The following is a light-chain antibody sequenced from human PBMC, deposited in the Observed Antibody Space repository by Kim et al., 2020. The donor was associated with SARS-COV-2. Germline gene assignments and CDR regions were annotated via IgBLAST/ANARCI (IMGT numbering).Light chain of an antibody. CDR3: ATWDDSLSVL. CDR1: WSNIGNND. Sequence: QSVLTQPPSESGAPGQRVTISCSGGWSNIGNNDVYWYQQLPGTAPKLLIYSSSQRPSGVPDRFSGSKSGTSASLAISGLRSEDEADYYCATWDDSLSVLFGGGTQLTVL. V-gene: IGLV1-47*01. J-gene: IGLJ2*01. CDR2: SSS.